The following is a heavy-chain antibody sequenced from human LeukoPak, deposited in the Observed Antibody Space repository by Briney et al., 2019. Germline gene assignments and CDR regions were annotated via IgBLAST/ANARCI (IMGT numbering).Heavy chain of an antibody. Sequence: EASVKVSCKASGGTFSSYASSWVRQAPGQGLEWMGGIIPIFGTANYAQKFQGRVTITTDESTSTAYMELSSLRPEDTAVYYCARRDYYYYYMDVWGKGTTVTVSS. V-gene: IGHV1-69*05. CDR2: IIPIFGTA. CDR1: GGTFSSYA. J-gene: IGHJ6*03. CDR3: ARRDYYYYYMDV.